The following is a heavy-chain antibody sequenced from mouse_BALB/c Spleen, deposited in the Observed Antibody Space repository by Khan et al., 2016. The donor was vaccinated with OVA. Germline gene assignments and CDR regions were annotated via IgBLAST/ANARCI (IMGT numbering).Heavy chain of an antibody. J-gene: IGHJ3*01. CDR2: ISSDGDYT. CDR1: GFTFSTYA. D-gene: IGHD2-1*01. Sequence: EVELVESGGGLVKPGGSLKLSCAVSGFTFSTYAMSWVRQTPEKRLVWFATISSDGDYTDYPDNVTGRFTISRDNAKNTLYLQMSSLRSEDTAMYCCARSAYGNFAYWGQGTLGTVSA. V-gene: IGHV5-9-3*01. CDR3: ARSAYGNFAY.